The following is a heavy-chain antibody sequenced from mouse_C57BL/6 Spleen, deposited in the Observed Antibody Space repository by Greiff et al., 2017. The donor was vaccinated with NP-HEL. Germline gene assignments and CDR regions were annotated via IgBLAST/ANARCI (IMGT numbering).Heavy chain of an antibody. Sequence: VQLQQSGPELVKPGASVKISCKASGYAFSSSWMNWVKQRPGKGLEWIGRIYPGDGDTNYNGKFKGKATLTADKSSSTAYMQLSSLTSEDSAVYFCARSTGLYAMDYWGQGTTVTVSS. J-gene: IGHJ4*01. D-gene: IGHD4-1*01. V-gene: IGHV1-82*01. CDR3: ARSTGLYAMDY. CDR2: IYPGDGDT. CDR1: GYAFSSSW.